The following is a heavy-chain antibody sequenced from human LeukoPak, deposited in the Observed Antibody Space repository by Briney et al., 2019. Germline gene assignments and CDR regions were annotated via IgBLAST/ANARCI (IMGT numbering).Heavy chain of an antibody. Sequence: TLSLTCTVSGGSISSSSYYWGWIRQPPGKALEWLALIYWDDDKRYSPSLKSRLTITKDTSKNQVVLTMTNMDPVDTATYYCAHMFGELFLDYWGQGTLVTVSS. V-gene: IGHV2-5*02. CDR2: IYWDDDK. D-gene: IGHD3-10*02. CDR3: AHMFGELFLDY. J-gene: IGHJ4*02. CDR1: GGSISSSSYY.